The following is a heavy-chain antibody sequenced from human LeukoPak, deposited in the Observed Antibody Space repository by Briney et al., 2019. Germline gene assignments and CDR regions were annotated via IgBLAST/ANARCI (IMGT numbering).Heavy chain of an antibody. CDR1: GGSISSGSYY. Sequence: PSETLSLTCTVSGGSISSGSYYWSWIRQPAGKGLEWIGRIYTSGSTNYNPSLKSRVTISVDTSKNQFSLKLSSVTAADTAVYYCAREAYYYDSSGYYYVPDYWGQGTLVTVSS. CDR3: AREAYYYDSSGYYYVPDY. CDR2: IYTSGST. J-gene: IGHJ4*02. D-gene: IGHD3-22*01. V-gene: IGHV4-61*02.